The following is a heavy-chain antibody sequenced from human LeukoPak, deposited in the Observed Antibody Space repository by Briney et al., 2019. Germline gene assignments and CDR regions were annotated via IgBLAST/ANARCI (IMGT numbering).Heavy chain of an antibody. Sequence: GGSLRLSCAASGFTFSSYEMNWVRQAPGKGLEWVSYISSSGSIISYADSAKGRFTISRDNAKNSLYLQMSSLRAEDTAVYYCARGSGGSLWGQGTLVTVSS. J-gene: IGHJ4*02. D-gene: IGHD2-15*01. CDR2: ISSSGSII. CDR3: ARGSGGSL. CDR1: GFTFSSYE. V-gene: IGHV3-48*03.